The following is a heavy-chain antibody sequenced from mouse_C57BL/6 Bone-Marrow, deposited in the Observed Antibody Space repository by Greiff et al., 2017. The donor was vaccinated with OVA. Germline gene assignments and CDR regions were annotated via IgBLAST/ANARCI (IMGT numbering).Heavy chain of an antibody. CDR3: TSYGNFDY. J-gene: IGHJ2*01. Sequence: VQGVESGAELVRPGASVKLSCTASGFNIKDAYMHWVKQRPEQGLEWIGWIDPANGDTAYASKLQGKDTRTADTSSNIAYRKLSSLTSEDTAVYYCTSYGNFDYWGQGTTLTVSS. CDR2: IDPANGDT. CDR1: GFNIKDAY. D-gene: IGHD2-1*01. V-gene: IGHV14-4*01.